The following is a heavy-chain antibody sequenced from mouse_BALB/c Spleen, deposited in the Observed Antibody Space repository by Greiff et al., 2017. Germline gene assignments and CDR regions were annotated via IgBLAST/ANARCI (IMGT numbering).Heavy chain of an antibody. D-gene: IGHD2-4*01. CDR2: ISSGSSTI. CDR1: GFTFSSFG. V-gene: IGHV5-17*02. CDR3: ARRYDYDPLYAMDY. J-gene: IGHJ4*01. Sequence: EVKLVESGGGLVQPGGSRKLSCAASGFTFSSFGMHWVRQAPEKGLEWVAYISSGSSTIYYADTVKGRFTISRDNPKNTLFLQMTSLRSEDTAMYYCARRYDYDPLYAMDYWGQGTSVTVSS.